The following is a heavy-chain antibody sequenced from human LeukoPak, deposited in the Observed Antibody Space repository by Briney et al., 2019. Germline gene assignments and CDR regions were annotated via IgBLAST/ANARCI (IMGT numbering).Heavy chain of an antibody. CDR1: GYTFTNYY. CDR2: INPNSGGT. Sequence: ASVKVSCKASGYTFTNYYMHWVRQAPGRGLEWMGWINPNSGGTNYAQKFQGRVTMTRDTSINTAFMELSSLRSDDTAVYYCARTTSFDYWGQGTLVTVSS. D-gene: IGHD4-17*01. V-gene: IGHV1-2*02. CDR3: ARTTSFDY. J-gene: IGHJ4*02.